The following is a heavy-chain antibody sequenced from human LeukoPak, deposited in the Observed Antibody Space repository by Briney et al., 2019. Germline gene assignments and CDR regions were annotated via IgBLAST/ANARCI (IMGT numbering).Heavy chain of an antibody. J-gene: IGHJ3*02. D-gene: IGHD3-16*01. CDR1: GFTFSSYW. CDR3: ARAPSSFGLDAFDI. V-gene: IGHV3-7*01. Sequence: GGSLRLSCAASGFTFSSYWMTWVRQAPGKGLEWVANIKQDGSEEYYVDSVKGRFTISRDNAKNSLYLQMNSLRAEDTAVYYCARAPSSFGLDAFDIWGQGTMVTVSS. CDR2: IKQDGSEE.